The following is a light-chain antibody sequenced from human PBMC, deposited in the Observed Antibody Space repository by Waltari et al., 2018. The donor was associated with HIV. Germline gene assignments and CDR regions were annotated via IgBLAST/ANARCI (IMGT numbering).Light chain of an antibody. J-gene: IGKJ4*01. CDR3: QQRSTWPGPT. V-gene: IGKV3-11*01. Sequence: EIVLTQSPATLSLSPGERATLSCRASQSVGDYLAWYQQKPGQAPKLLIYDASNRATGIPARFSGSGFGTDFTLTISSLEPEDFAVYYCQQRSTWPGPTFGGGTKVEI. CDR1: QSVGDY. CDR2: DAS.